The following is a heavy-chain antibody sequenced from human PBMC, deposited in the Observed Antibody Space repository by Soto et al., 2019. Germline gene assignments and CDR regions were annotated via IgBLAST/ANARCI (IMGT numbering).Heavy chain of an antibody. J-gene: IGHJ2*01. CDR3: AGDPTSSSWLYWFFDL. CDR2: IWYDGSSE. Sequence: ESGGGVVQPGRSLRLSCAASGFTFSSYGMHWVRQAPGKGLEWVAVIWYDGSSEYYADSVTGRFTISRDNSKNTLYLQVNSLRAEDTAVYYCAGDPTSSSWLYWFFDLWGRGTLVTVSS. D-gene: IGHD6-13*01. CDR1: GFTFSSYG. V-gene: IGHV3-33*01.